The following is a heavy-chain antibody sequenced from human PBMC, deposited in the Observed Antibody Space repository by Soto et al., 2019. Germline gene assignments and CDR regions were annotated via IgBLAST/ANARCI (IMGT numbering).Heavy chain of an antibody. D-gene: IGHD6-13*01. Sequence: PGGSLSLSCAASGFTFSSYAMSWVRQAPGKGLEWVSAISGSGGSTYYADSVKGRFTISRDNSKDTLYLQMNSLRAEDTAVYYCAKVLYSSSWSRAADYWGQGTLVTVSS. CDR2: ISGSGGST. J-gene: IGHJ4*02. CDR3: AKVLYSSSWSRAADY. V-gene: IGHV3-23*01. CDR1: GFTFSSYA.